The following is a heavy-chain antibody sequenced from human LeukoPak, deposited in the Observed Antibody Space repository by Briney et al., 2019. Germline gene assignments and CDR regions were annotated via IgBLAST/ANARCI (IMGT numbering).Heavy chain of an antibody. CDR3: ARESSGYYRF. Sequence: PSETLSLTCAVYGGSFSGYYWSWIRQPPGKGLEWIGEINHSGSTNYNPSLKSRVTISVDTSKNQFSLKLSSVTAADTAVYYCARESSGYYRFWGQGTLVTVSS. V-gene: IGHV4-34*01. J-gene: IGHJ4*02. CDR1: GGSFSGYY. CDR2: INHSGST. D-gene: IGHD3-3*01.